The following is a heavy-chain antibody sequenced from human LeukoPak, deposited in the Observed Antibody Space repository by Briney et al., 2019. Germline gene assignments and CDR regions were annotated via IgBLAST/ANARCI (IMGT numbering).Heavy chain of an antibody. CDR3: ARDGNWFDP. D-gene: IGHD4-23*01. J-gene: IGHJ5*02. CDR2: ITTDGSHT. V-gene: IGHV3-11*06. Sequence: GGSLRLSCAASGFTFRDYYMSWIRQAPGKGPEWVAYITTDGSHTHYADSVRGRFTISRDNAKNSLYLQMNSLRDEDTAVYYCARDGNWFDPWGQGTLVTVSS. CDR1: GFTFRDYY.